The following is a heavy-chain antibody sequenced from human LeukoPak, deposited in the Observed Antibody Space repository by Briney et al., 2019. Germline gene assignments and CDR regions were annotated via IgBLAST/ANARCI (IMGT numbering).Heavy chain of an antibody. CDR1: GGSFSGYY. CDR2: INHSGST. D-gene: IGHD2-2*01. Sequence: PSETLSLTCAVYGGSFSGYYWSWIRQPPGKGLEWIGEINHSGSTNYNPSLKSRATISVDTSKNQFSLKLSSVTAADTAVYYCARGPHCSSTSCYRADPFDYWGQGTLVAVSS. CDR3: ARGPHCSSTSCYRADPFDY. V-gene: IGHV4-34*01. J-gene: IGHJ4*02.